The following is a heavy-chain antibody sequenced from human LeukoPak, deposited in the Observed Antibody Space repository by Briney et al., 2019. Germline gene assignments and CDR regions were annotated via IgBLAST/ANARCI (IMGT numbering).Heavy chain of an antibody. CDR1: EFTLRSHS. D-gene: IGHD3-3*01. CDR3: TRGFWSGKSDSFDV. V-gene: IGHV3-48*04. J-gene: IGHJ3*01. Sequence: HPGGSLRLSCVASEFTLRSHSMDWVRQAPGKGLEWLAYISGGSDKVYYVGSVKGRFTISRDNAKNSLYLQMDRLRADDTAVYYCTRGFWSGKSDSFDVWGQGTKVTVAA. CDR2: ISGGSDKV.